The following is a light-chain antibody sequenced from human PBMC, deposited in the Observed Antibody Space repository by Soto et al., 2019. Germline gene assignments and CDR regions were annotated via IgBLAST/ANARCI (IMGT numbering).Light chain of an antibody. Sequence: QSVLTQPPSASGTPGQRVTISYSGSNSNFGGYSVNWYRHLPGTAPNLLVFSDDQRPSGVPDLFSGSKSGPSASLAISGLQSEDEDDYYCAAWDDSLNGPVFGGGTKVTVL. V-gene: IGLV1-44*01. J-gene: IGLJ2*01. CDR1: NSNFGGYS. CDR3: AAWDDSLNGPV. CDR2: SDD.